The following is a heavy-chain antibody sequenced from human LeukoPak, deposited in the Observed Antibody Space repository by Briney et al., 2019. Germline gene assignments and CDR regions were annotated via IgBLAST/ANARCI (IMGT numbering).Heavy chain of an antibody. CDR2: INPSGGST. CDR1: GYTFTSYY. V-gene: IGHV1-46*01. CDR3: AREFVDTAMDYYFDY. D-gene: IGHD5-18*01. Sequence: GAAVKVSCKASGYTFTSYYMHWVRQAPGQGLEWMGIINPSGGSTSYAQKFQGRVTMTRNTSTSTVYMELSSLRSEDTAVYYCAREFVDTAMDYYFDYWGQGTLVTVSS. J-gene: IGHJ4*02.